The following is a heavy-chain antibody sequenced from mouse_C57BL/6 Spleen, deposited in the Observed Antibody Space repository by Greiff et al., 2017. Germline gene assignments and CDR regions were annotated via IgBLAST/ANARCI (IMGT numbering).Heavy chain of an antibody. D-gene: IGHD4-1*01. CDR1: GYTFTSYW. Sequence: QVQLQQPGAELVKPGASVKMSCKASGYTFTSYWITWVKQRPGQGLAWIGDIYPGSGSTTYNEKFKGKATLTVDTSSSTAYMQLSSLTSEDSAVYYCARNWDDYWGQGTTLTVSS. CDR2: IYPGSGST. J-gene: IGHJ2*01. V-gene: IGHV1-55*01. CDR3: ARNWDDY.